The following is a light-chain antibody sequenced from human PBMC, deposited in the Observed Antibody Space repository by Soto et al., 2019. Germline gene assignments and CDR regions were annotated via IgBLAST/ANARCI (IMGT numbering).Light chain of an antibody. CDR3: SSYTSSSTYV. J-gene: IGLJ1*01. V-gene: IGLV2-14*01. CDR2: DVN. Sequence: QSALTQPASVSGSPGQSIAIYCTGTSSDVGYYNYVSWYQQHPGKAPKVMIYDVNNRPSGVSDRFSGSKSGNTASLTISGLQAEDEADYYCSSYTSSSTYVFGTGTKLTVL. CDR1: SSDVGYYNY.